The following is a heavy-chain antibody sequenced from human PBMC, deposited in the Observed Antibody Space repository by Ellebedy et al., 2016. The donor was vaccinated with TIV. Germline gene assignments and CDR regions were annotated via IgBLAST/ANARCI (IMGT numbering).Heavy chain of an antibody. D-gene: IGHD2-2*01. J-gene: IGHJ4*02. CDR1: GFAFSNYG. Sequence: PGGSLRLSCAASGFAFSNYGMHWIRQAPGKGLEWVAVISYDGSNTYHIDSVKGRFTISRDNPKNTLYLQMNSLRADDTAVYFCAKSSLTSWGYAYFDYWGQGTLVTVSS. CDR3: AKSSLTSWGYAYFDY. CDR2: ISYDGSNT. V-gene: IGHV3-30*18.